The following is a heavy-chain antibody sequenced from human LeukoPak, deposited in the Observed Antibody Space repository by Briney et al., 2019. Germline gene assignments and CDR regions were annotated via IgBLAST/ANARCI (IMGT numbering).Heavy chain of an antibody. Sequence: PSGTLSLTCAVSGGSISSGNWWSWVRQPPGKGLEWIGEIHHSGSTNYNPSLKSRVTISVDNSKNQFSLKVGSVTAADTAVYYCWHSGYESGFDYWGQGTLVTVSP. V-gene: IGHV4-4*02. J-gene: IGHJ4*02. CDR3: WHSGYESGFDY. CDR1: GGSISSGNW. D-gene: IGHD5-12*01. CDR2: IHHSGST.